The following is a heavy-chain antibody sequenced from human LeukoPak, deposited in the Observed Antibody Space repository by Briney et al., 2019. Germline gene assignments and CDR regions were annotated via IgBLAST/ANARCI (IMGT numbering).Heavy chain of an antibody. CDR3: AKVADVYSVYYFDS. Sequence: PGGSLRLSCAASGFTFSNAWMNWVRQAPGKGLEWVSATSGSADSTHYADSVRGRFTISRDNSKNILYLQMNILRAEDTALYYCAKVADVYSVYYFDSWGPGTLVTVSS. CDR1: GFTFSNAW. CDR2: TSGSADST. D-gene: IGHD2-21*01. V-gene: IGHV3-23*01. J-gene: IGHJ4*02.